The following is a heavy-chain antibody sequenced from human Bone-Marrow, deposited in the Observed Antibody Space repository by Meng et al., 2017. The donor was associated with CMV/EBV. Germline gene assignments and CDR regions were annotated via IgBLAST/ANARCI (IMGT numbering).Heavy chain of an antibody. Sequence: GESLKISCAASGFTFSSYEMNWVRQAPGKGLVWVSRINSDGSSTSYADSVKGRFTISRDNAKNTLYLQMNSLRAEDTAVYYCASVFPLGYCSGGSCGWGQGTLVTVSS. CDR1: GFTFSSYE. D-gene: IGHD2-15*01. CDR3: ASVFPLGYCSGGSCG. V-gene: IGHV3-74*01. CDR2: INSDGSST. J-gene: IGHJ4*02.